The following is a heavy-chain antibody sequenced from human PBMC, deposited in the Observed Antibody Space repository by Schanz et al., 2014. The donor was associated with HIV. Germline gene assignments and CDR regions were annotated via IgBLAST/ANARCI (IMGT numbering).Heavy chain of an antibody. CDR3: ARRYSSSWYYFDS. CDR1: GYTFIHYG. D-gene: IGHD6-13*01. CDR2: ISTYNGNP. Sequence: QVQLVQSGAEVKKPGASVKVSCKASGYTFIHYGITWVRQAPGQGLEWLGWISTYNGNPNYAQKFQGRVTMTTDTSTSTVYLELRSLRSDDTAMYYCARRYSSSWYYFDSWGQGTLVTVSS. J-gene: IGHJ4*02. V-gene: IGHV1-18*01.